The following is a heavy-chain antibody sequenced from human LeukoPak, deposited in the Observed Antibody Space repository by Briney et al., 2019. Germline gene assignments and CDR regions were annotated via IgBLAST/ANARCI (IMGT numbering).Heavy chain of an antibody. J-gene: IGHJ4*02. CDR1: GFTFDDYT. V-gene: IGHV3-43*01. D-gene: IGHD1-14*01. CDR3: AKDRTNLRSSYFDY. CDR2: ISWDGGST. Sequence: GGSLRLPCAASGFTFDDYTMHWVRQAPGKGLEWVSLISWDGGSTYYAHSVKGRFTISRDNSKNSLYLQMNSLRTEDTALYYCAKDRTNLRSSYFDYWGQGTLVTVSS.